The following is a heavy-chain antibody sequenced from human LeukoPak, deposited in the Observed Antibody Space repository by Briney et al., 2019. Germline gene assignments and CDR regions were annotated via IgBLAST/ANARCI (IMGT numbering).Heavy chain of an antibody. CDR3: ASLLILSSSAFDI. D-gene: IGHD2-8*01. Sequence: GASVKVSCKASGGTFSSYAINWVRQATGQGLEWMGWMNPNSGNTGYAQKFQGRVTMTRNTSISTAYMELSSLRSEDTAVYYCASLLILSSSAFDIWGQGTMVTVSS. V-gene: IGHV1-8*02. CDR2: MNPNSGNT. J-gene: IGHJ3*02. CDR1: GGTFSSYA.